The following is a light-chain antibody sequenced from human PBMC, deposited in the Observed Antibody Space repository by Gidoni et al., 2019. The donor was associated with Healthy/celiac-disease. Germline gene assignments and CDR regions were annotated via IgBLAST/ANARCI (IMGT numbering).Light chain of an antibody. V-gene: IGKV2-28*01. CDR3: MQARQTPRIT. Sequence: DIVMTQSPLSLPVTPGEPASISCRSSQSLLHSNGYNYLDWYLQKPGQSPQLLIYLGSNRASGVPDRFSGSGSGTDFTLKISRVEAEDVGVYYCMQARQTPRITFGQGTRLEIK. J-gene: IGKJ5*01. CDR1: QSLLHSNGYNY. CDR2: LGS.